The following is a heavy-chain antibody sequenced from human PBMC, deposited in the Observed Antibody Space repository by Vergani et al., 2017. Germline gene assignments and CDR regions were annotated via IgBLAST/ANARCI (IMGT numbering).Heavy chain of an antibody. CDR3: ARGNCGVNCPKYNWLAP. D-gene: IGHD2-21*01. J-gene: IGHJ5*02. CDR1: GSSMSDFY. Sequence: QVQMQESGPGVVKPSDTLSLTCTVSGSSMSDFYWTWIRQPAGRGLEWIGRIYPNGNGNYNESLRSRLTMSIDTSRSQFSLSLSSVTAADTAVYYCARGNCGVNCPKYNWLAPWGRGILVTVSS. CDR2: IYPNGNG. V-gene: IGHV4-4*07.